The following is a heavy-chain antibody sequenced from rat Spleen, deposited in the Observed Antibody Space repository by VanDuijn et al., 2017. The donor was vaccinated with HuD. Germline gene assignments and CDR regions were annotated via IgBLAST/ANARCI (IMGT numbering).Heavy chain of an antibody. V-gene: IGHV5-25*01. CDR1: GFIFSNYY. D-gene: IGHD4-1*01. Sequence: EVQLVESGGGLVQPGRSLKLSCAASGFIFSNYYMAWVRQAPTKGLEWVAYISAGGGDTYYRYSVKGRFTISRDNAQSTLYLQMDSLRSEDTATYYCARQSWGSDYFDYWGQGVMVTVSS. CDR2: ISAGGGDT. CDR3: ARQSWGSDYFDY. J-gene: IGHJ2*01.